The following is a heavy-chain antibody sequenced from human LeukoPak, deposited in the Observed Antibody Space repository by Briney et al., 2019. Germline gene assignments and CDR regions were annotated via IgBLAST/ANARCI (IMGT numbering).Heavy chain of an antibody. CDR1: GYTFTSYG. CDR3: ARVHAPRYYYDSSGYLTSGGDY. CDR2: ISAYNGNT. D-gene: IGHD3-22*01. V-gene: IGHV1-18*01. J-gene: IGHJ4*02. Sequence: GASVKVSCKASGYTFTSYGISWVRQAPGQGLEWMGWISAYNGNTNYAQKLQGRVTMTTDTSTSTAYMELRSLRSDDTAVYYCARVHAPRYYYDSSGYLTSGGDYWGQGTLVTVSS.